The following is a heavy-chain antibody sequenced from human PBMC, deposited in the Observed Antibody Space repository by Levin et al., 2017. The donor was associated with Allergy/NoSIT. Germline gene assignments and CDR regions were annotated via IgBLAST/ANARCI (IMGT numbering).Heavy chain of an antibody. CDR2: ISSSSAYI. Sequence: NPGGSLRLSCAASEFDFRTYSMDWVRQAPGKGLEFVSSISSSSAYIYYADSVKGRFTISRDDAKNSLFLHMNSLTDEDTAVYYCARGRPGTSDAFDIWGQGTMVTVSS. V-gene: IGHV3-21*01. CDR3: ARGRPGTSDAFDI. CDR1: EFDFRTYS. J-gene: IGHJ3*02. D-gene: IGHD1-26*01.